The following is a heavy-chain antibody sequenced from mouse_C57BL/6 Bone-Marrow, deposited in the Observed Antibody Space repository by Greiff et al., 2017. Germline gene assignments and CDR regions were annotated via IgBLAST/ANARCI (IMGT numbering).Heavy chain of an antibody. CDR1: GYSFTGYF. CDR3: ARSGTTVPYFDV. V-gene: IGHV1-20*01. CDR2: INPYNGDT. D-gene: IGHD1-1*01. Sequence: EVQLVESGPELVKPGDSVKISCKASGYSFTGYFMNWVIQSPGKSLEWIGRINPYNGDTFYNQKFKGKATLTVDKSSSTAHMELRSLTSEDSAVYYCARSGTTVPYFDVWGTGTTVTVSS. J-gene: IGHJ1*03.